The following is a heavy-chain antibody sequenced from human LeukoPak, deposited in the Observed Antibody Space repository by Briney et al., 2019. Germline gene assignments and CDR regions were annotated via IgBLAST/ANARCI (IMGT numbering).Heavy chain of an antibody. CDR1: GFTFSSFT. D-gene: IGHD3-10*01. Sequence: PGGSLRLSCAASGFTFSSFTMNWVRQAPGKGLEYVSAISSNGGSTYYANSVKGRFTISRDNSKNTLYLQMGSLRAEDMAVYYCAKDYYGSGSYYNIAFDYWGQGTLVTVSS. J-gene: IGHJ4*02. V-gene: IGHV3-64*01. CDR2: ISSNGGST. CDR3: AKDYYGSGSYYNIAFDY.